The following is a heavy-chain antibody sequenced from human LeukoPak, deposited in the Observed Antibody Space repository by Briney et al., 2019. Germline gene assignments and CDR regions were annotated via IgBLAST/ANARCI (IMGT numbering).Heavy chain of an antibody. CDR3: ARDREGDYIWGSYRPDWFDP. J-gene: IGHJ5*02. CDR1: GFTFSSYT. CDR2: ISSSSYI. D-gene: IGHD3-16*02. Sequence: PGGFLRLSCAASGFTFSSYTMNWVRQAPGKGLEWVSSISSSSYIYYADSVKGRFTISRDNAKNSLYLQMNSLRAEDTAVYYCARDREGDYIWGSYRPDWFDPWGQGTLVTVSS. V-gene: IGHV3-21*01.